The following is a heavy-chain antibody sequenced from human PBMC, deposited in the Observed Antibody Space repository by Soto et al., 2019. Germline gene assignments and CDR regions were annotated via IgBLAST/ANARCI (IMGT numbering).Heavy chain of an antibody. Sequence: GESLKISCKGSGYSFTSYWISWVRQMPGKGLEWMGRIDPSDSYTNYSPSFQGHVTISADKSKSIAYLQMNSLKTEDTALYYCTRDLGPAAMYDAFDIWGQGTMVTVSS. CDR2: IDPSDSYT. V-gene: IGHV5-10-1*01. CDR3: TRDLGPAAMYDAFDI. CDR1: GYSFTSYW. J-gene: IGHJ3*02. D-gene: IGHD2-2*01.